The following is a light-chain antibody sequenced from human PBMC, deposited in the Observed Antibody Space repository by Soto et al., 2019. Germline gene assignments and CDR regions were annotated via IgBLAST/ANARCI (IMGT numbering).Light chain of an antibody. CDR3: QQTYDTPRA. Sequence: DIQMTQSPSSLSASVGDRVTITCRASQRITSYLNWYQQKPGKAPKLLIYAASNLESGVPSRFSGGGSGTDFTLTISSLQPEDFATYYCQQTYDTPRAFGQGTKVDI. CDR2: AAS. CDR1: QRITSY. V-gene: IGKV1-39*01. J-gene: IGKJ1*01.